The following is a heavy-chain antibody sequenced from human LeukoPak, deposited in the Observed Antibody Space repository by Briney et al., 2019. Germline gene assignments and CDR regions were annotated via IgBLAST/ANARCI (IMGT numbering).Heavy chain of an antibody. CDR3: ARYHSSGYDY. Sequence: GASVKVSCKASGYTFTSYGISWVRPAPEQGLEWMGWISAYNGNTNYTQKLQGRVNMNTDTSTSTAYMELRSLRSDDTAVYCCARYHSSGYDYWGQGTLVTVSS. CDR1: GYTFTSYG. V-gene: IGHV1-18*01. D-gene: IGHD3-22*01. J-gene: IGHJ4*02. CDR2: ISAYNGNT.